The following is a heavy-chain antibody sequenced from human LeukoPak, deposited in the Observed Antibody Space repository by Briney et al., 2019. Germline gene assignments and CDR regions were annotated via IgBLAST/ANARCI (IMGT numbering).Heavy chain of an antibody. D-gene: IGHD1-26*01. J-gene: IGHJ4*02. V-gene: IGHV4-4*02. Sequence: LETPSPPCAVSGCSLISSNWWGWVRPPPGKGLEWIGEVSQSGSTNYNPSLKSRVTMSLDKSKNQFSLKLTSVTAADTAVYYCARGVNSGYFDYCGQGTLVTVSS. CDR2: VSQSGST. CDR1: GCSLISSNW. CDR3: ARGVNSGYFDY.